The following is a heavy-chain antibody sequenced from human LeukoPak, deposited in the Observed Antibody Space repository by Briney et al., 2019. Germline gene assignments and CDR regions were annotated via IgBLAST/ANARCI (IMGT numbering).Heavy chain of an antibody. CDR1: GYTFTSYD. CDR3: ARALPYYYDSSGYLGWREFDY. Sequence: GASVKVSCKTSGYTFTSYDINWVRQATGQGLEWMGWMNPNSGNTGYAQKFQGRVTMTRNTSISTAYMELSSLRSEDTAVYYCARALPYYYDSSGYLGWREFDYWGQGTLVTVSS. V-gene: IGHV1-8*01. CDR2: MNPNSGNT. J-gene: IGHJ4*02. D-gene: IGHD3-22*01.